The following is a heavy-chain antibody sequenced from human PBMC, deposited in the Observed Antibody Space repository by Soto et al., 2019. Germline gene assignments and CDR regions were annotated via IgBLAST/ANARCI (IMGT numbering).Heavy chain of an antibody. V-gene: IGHV4-59*08. CDR2: IYYSGST. CDR3: ARRYGSSFDY. Sequence: QVQLQESGPGLVKPSETLSLTCTVSGGSISSYYWSWIRQPPGKGLEWSGYIYYSGSTNYNPSLKSRVTISVDTSKNQFSLKPSSVTAADTAVYYCARRYGSSFDYWGQGTLVTVSS. CDR1: GGSISSYY. D-gene: IGHD5-18*01. J-gene: IGHJ4*02.